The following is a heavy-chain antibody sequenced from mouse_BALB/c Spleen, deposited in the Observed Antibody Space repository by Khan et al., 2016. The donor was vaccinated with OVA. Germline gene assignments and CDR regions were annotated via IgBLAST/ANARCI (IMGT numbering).Heavy chain of an antibody. V-gene: IGHV1-7*01. CDR2: IDPSTGYT. CDR1: GYTFTTYW. J-gene: IGHJ3*01. D-gene: IGHD2-1*01. CDR3: ARRGQYGIFDY. Sequence: QVQLKESGAELAKPGASVKMSCKASGYTFTTYWMHWVKQRPGQGLEWIGYIDPSTGYTEYNQKFKDKATLTTDKSSSTAYMQLSSLTSEDSAVXYCARRGQYGIFDYWGQGTLVTVSA.